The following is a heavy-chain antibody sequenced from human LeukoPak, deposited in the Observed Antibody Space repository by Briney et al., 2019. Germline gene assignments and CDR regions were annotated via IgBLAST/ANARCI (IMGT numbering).Heavy chain of an antibody. V-gene: IGHV3-23*01. CDR2: ISGSGGST. J-gene: IGHJ6*02. CDR3: AKEMVRGFYYGMDV. D-gene: IGHD3-10*01. CDR1: GFTFSSYS. Sequence: GGSLRLSCAASGFTFSSYSMNWVRQAPGKGLEWVSAISGSGGSTYYADSVKGRFTISRDNSKNTPYLQMNSLRAEDTAVYYCAKEMVRGFYYGMDVWGQGTTVTVSS.